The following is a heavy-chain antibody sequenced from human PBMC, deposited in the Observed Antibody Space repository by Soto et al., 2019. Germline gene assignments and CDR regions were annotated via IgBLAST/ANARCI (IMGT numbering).Heavy chain of an antibody. CDR2: VSKDGSVK. CDR1: GFTFSRHA. Sequence: GSLRLSCEGSGFTFSRHALHWARQAPGKGLEWVAVVSKDGSVKYWIESVKGRFTLSRDNSKNTVYLEMNSLRPEDTGVYYCVRSRSGAVADSFDLWGQGTLVTVSS. V-gene: IGHV3-30-3*01. J-gene: IGHJ4*02. CDR3: VRSRSGAVADSFDL. D-gene: IGHD3-10*01.